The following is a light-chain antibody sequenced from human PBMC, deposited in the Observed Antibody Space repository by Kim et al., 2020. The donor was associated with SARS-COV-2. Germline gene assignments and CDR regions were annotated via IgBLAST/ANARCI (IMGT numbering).Light chain of an antibody. CDR1: RSNVGPHF. CDR2: NDN. V-gene: IGLV1-44*01. J-gene: IGLJ3*02. Sequence: GQRFTTSGSGSRSNVGPHFVNWYPQLPGTAPKVFIYNDNQRPSGVPDRFSGSRSGTSASLAISGLQSEDEADYYCATWDVSLNGWVFGGGTQLTVL. CDR3: ATWDVSLNGWV.